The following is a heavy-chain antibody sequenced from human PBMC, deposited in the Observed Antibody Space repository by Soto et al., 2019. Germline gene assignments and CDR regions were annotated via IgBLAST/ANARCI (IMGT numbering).Heavy chain of an antibody. CDR1: GGYISGYY. V-gene: IGHV4-59*01. CDR3: ARGGDYADPFDF. Sequence: QLQLQESGPGLVKPAETLSLTCTVSGGYISGYYWTWIRQPPGKGLEWIGFTYSSGSTTSNPSLKSRVSISIDTSMKEFSLKLTSVAPADTAVYYCARGGDYADPFDFWGQGTLVTVSS. D-gene: IGHD4-17*01. J-gene: IGHJ4*02. CDR2: TYSSGST.